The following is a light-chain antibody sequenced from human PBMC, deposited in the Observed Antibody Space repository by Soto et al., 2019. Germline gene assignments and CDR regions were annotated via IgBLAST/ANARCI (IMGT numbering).Light chain of an antibody. Sequence: QSALTQPRSVSGSPGQSVTISCTGTSSDVGGYNYVSWYQQHPGKAPKVMIYDVSKRPAGVPDRFSGSKSGNKASLTISGLQSADEADYYCCSYAGSYTYVFGTGTKLTVL. CDR2: DVS. J-gene: IGLJ1*01. V-gene: IGLV2-11*01. CDR1: SSDVGGYNY. CDR3: CSYAGSYTYV.